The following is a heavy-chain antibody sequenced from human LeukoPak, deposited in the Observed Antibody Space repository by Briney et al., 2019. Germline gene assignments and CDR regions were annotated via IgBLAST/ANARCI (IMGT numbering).Heavy chain of an antibody. J-gene: IGHJ2*01. Sequence: GGSLRLSCSASGFTFSTYVMHWVRQAPGKGLEYVSGISSTGGTTYYADSVKGRFTISRDNSKNKLYLQMIILRAEDTAVYYCVKWTNYYFALWGRGTLVTVSS. D-gene: IGHD2-8*01. CDR2: ISSTGGTT. CDR3: VKWTNYYFAL. CDR1: GFTFSTYV. V-gene: IGHV3-64D*06.